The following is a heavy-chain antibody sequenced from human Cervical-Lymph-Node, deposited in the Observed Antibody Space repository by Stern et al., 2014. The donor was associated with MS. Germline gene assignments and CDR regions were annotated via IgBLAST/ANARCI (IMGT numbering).Heavy chain of an antibody. J-gene: IGHJ4*02. Sequence: VQLVESGAEVKKPGASVKVSCKASGDTFTSYYMHWVRQAPGQGLEWMGIINPTGGSTHYAQKFQGRVTLTRDTSTSTVYMELSSLRSEDTAVYYCATYSSTWSPLWFWGQGTLVTVSS. CDR2: INPTGGST. V-gene: IGHV1-46*01. D-gene: IGHD6-13*01. CDR3: ATYSSTWSPLWF. CDR1: GDTFTSYY.